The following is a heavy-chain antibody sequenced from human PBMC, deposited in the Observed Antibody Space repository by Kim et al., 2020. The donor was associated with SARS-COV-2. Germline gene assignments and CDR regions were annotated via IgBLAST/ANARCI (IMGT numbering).Heavy chain of an antibody. D-gene: IGHD6-19*01. J-gene: IGHJ4*02. V-gene: IGHV3-23*01. CDR2: T. Sequence: TYYADSVKGRFTISRDNSENTMYLQMNSLRAEDTAVYYCAKTHSSGWFFDYWGQGSLVTVSS. CDR3: AKTHSSGWFFDY.